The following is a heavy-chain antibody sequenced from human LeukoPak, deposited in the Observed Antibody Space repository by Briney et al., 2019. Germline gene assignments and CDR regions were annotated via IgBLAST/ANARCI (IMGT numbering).Heavy chain of an antibody. Sequence: PGGSLRLSCAASGFTFSSYAMSWVRQAPGKGLEWVSAISGSGGSTYYADSVKGRFTISRDNSKNTLYLQMNSLRAEDTAVYYCAKARDYDSSGYGIDYWGQGTLVTVSS. CDR1: GFTFSSYA. V-gene: IGHV3-23*01. CDR3: AKARDYDSSGYGIDY. CDR2: ISGSGGST. J-gene: IGHJ4*02. D-gene: IGHD3-22*01.